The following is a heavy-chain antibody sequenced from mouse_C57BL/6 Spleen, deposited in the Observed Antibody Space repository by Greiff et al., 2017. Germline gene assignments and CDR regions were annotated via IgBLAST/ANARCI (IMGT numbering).Heavy chain of an antibody. V-gene: IGHV6-3*01. Sequence: EVQVVESGGGLVQPGGSMKLSCVASGFTFSNYWMNWVRQSPEKGLEWVAQIRLKSDNYATHYAESVKGRFTISRDDSKSSVYLQMNNLRAEDTGIYYCTANTVVDWYFDVWGTGTTVTASS. CDR1: GFTFSNYW. J-gene: IGHJ1*03. CDR3: TANTVVDWYFDV. CDR2: IRLKSDNYAT. D-gene: IGHD1-1*01.